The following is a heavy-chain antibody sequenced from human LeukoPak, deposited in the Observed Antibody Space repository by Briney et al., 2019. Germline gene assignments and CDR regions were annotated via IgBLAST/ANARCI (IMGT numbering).Heavy chain of an antibody. CDR3: ARRHPDCSGGSCYWFDP. V-gene: IGHV1-8*01. Sequence: ASVKVSCKASGYTFTSYDINWVRQATGQGLEWMGWMNPNSGNTGYAQKFQGRVTMTRNTSISTAYMKLSSLRSEDTAVYYCARRHPDCSGGSCYWFDPWGQGTLVTVSS. J-gene: IGHJ5*02. CDR2: MNPNSGNT. D-gene: IGHD2-15*01. CDR1: GYTFTSYD.